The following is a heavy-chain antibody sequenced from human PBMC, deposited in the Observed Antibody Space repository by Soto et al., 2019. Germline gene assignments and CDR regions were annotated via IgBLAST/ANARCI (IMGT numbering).Heavy chain of an antibody. V-gene: IGHV1-18*01. Sequence: QVQLVQSGAEVKKPGASVKVSCKASGYTFTSYGISGVRQAHGQGLEWMGWIRPYNGNTNYDQKRQGRVTMTTDTSTSTAYMERRRLRSDDTAVYYCARDLPPHDYWGQGTLVTVSS. CDR1: GYTFTSYG. J-gene: IGHJ4*02. CDR3: ARDLPPHDY. CDR2: IRPYNGNT.